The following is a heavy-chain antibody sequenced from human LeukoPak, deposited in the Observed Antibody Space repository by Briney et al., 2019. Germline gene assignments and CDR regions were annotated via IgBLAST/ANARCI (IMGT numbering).Heavy chain of an antibody. J-gene: IGHJ6*03. Sequence: GGSLRLSCAASGFTFSNYGMHWVRQAPGKGLEWVAFIRYDGSNKDYADSVKGRFTISRDNSKKTLYLLMNGLSAGDTAVYYCVKDRFHSNYYYVDVWGQGTTITVYS. V-gene: IGHV3-30*02. D-gene: IGHD3-3*01. CDR1: GFTFSNYG. CDR3: VKDRFHSNYYYVDV. CDR2: IRYDGSNK.